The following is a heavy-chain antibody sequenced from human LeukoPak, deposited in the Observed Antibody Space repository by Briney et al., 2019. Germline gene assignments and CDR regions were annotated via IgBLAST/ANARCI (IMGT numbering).Heavy chain of an antibody. Sequence: SETLSLTCTVSGGSISSSSYYRGWIRQPPGKGLEWIGSIYYSGSTYYNPSLKSRVTISVDTSKNQFSLKLSSVTAADTAVYYCARDSTGLWFFDIWGQGTMVTVSS. D-gene: IGHD3-10*01. CDR3: ARDSTGLWFFDI. J-gene: IGHJ3*02. CDR1: GGSISSSSYY. CDR2: IYYSGST. V-gene: IGHV4-39*07.